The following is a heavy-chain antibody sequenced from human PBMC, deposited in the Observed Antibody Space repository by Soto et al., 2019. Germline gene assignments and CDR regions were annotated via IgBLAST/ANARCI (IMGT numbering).Heavy chain of an antibody. D-gene: IGHD2-2*01. CDR3: ARDSSTTNPV. Sequence: ASVKVSCNTSGYTFTDYDINWVRQATGQGLEWMGWMNPNSGNTGYAQKFQGRVSMTRNTATSTAYMELSSLRSDDTAIYYCARDSSTTNPVWGQGTMVTVSS. V-gene: IGHV1-8*01. CDR1: GYTFTDYD. J-gene: IGHJ3*01. CDR2: MNPNSGNT.